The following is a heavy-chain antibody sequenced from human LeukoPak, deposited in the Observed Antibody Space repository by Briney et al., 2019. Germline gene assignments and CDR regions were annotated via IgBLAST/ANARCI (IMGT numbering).Heavy chain of an antibody. D-gene: IGHD4-23*01. CDR2: IYYSGST. J-gene: IGHJ3*02. CDR1: GDSISSSSYY. CDR3: ARDYLGGNPDAFDI. Sequence: PSETLSLTCTVSGDSISSSSYYWGWIRQPPGKEREWIGSIYYSGSTYYNPSLNSRVTISVDTSKNQFSLKLSSVTAADTAVYYCARDYLGGNPDAFDIWGQGTMVTVSS. V-gene: IGHV4-39*07.